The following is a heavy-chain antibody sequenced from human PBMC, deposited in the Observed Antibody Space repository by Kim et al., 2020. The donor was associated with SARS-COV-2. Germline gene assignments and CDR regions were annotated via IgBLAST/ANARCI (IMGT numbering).Heavy chain of an antibody. J-gene: IGHJ2*01. CDR2: IGWSDDIL. CDR1: GFIFNTYA. V-gene: IGHV3-23*01. D-gene: IGHD2-2*01. Sequence: GGSLRLSCAASGFIFNTYAMSWVRQAPGKGLEWVSGIGWSDDILYYADSVKGRFTISRDNSKNTLYLQMHSLRAEDTAVYFCARDSTQYGSRLWWFDLWG. CDR3: ARDSTQYGSRLWWFDL.